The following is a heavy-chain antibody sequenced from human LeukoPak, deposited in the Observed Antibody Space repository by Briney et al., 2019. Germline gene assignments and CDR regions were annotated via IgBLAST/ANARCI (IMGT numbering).Heavy chain of an antibody. CDR1: GGSISSYY. CDR2: IYTSGSI. J-gene: IGHJ4*02. Sequence: SETLSLTCTVSGGSISSYYWSWIRQPAGKGLEWIGRIYTSGSITYNPSLKSRVSMSVDTSKNRFSLKLSSVTAADTAVYYCARDGYYYDSSGYYGEWGQGTLVTVSS. CDR3: ARDGYYYDSSGYYGE. D-gene: IGHD3-22*01. V-gene: IGHV4-4*07.